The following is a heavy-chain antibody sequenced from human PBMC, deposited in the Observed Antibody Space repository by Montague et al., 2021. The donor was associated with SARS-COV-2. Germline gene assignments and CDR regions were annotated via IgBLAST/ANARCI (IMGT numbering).Heavy chain of an antibody. Sequence: SETLSLTCAVYGGSISKYYWAWIRQPAGKGPEWIGRIYTSGSSNYNPSLTGRAAMSIDSSKNEFSLRLTSVTAADTAVYYCARVGLVGDSTSLFDKWGQGALVTVSS. CDR3: ARVGLVGDSTSLFDK. V-gene: IGHV4-59*10. J-gene: IGHJ4*02. CDR2: IYTSGSS. CDR1: GGSISKYY. D-gene: IGHD1-26*01.